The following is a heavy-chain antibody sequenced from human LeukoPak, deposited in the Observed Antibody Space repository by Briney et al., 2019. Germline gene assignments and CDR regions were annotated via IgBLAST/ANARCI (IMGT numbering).Heavy chain of an antibody. Sequence: GESLKISCKGSGYSFTSYWIGWVRQMPGKGLEWMGIIYPGDSDTRYSPSFQGQVTISADKSISTAYLQWSSLKASDTAMYYCASSTIFGVVIPYDAFDIWGQGTMVTVSS. D-gene: IGHD3-3*01. CDR3: ASSTIFGVVIPYDAFDI. V-gene: IGHV5-51*01. J-gene: IGHJ3*02. CDR1: GYSFTSYW. CDR2: IYPGDSDT.